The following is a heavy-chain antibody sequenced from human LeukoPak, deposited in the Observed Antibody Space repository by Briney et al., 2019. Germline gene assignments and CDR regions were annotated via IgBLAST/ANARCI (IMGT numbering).Heavy chain of an antibody. CDR1: GGSFSGYY. CDR2: INHIGST. V-gene: IGHV4-34*01. CDR3: ARGFGPIVVVPAAKGWYFDL. D-gene: IGHD2-2*01. Sequence: SETLSLTCAVYGGSFSGYYWSWIRQPPGKGLEWIGEINHIGSTNYNPSLKSRVTISVDTSKNQFSLKLSSVTAADTAVYYCARGFGPIVVVPAAKGWYFDLWGRGTLVTVSS. J-gene: IGHJ2*01.